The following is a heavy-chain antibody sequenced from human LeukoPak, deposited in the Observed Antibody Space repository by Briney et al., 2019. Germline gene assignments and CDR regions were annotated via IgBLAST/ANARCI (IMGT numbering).Heavy chain of an antibody. J-gene: IGHJ3*02. V-gene: IGHV4-34*01. CDR2: INHSGST. CDR1: GGSFSGYY. CDR3: AQQETYYYDSSGYPGFGAFDI. D-gene: IGHD3-22*01. Sequence: SETLSLTCAVYGGSFSGYYWSWIRQPPGKGLEWIGEINHSGSTNYNPSLKSRVTISVDTSKNQFSLKLSSVTAADTAVYYCAQQETYYYDSSGYPGFGAFDIWGQGTMVTVSS.